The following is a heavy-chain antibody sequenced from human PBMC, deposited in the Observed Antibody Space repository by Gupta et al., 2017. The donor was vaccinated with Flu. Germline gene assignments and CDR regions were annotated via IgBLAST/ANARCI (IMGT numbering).Heavy chain of an antibody. Sequence: CKASGNTFNNDYVTWGRQAAGEGIEWLGWVSAENGRTSYAQKVKERVVMKQDTKKRKEYLERRSVRSDYTAEEYCGRENKEARNDYWGQGTLVTVSS. CDR1: GNTFNNDY. J-gene: IGHJ4*02. CDR3: GRENKEARNDY. V-gene: IGHV1-18*04. D-gene: IGHD5-12*01. CDR2: VSAENGRT.